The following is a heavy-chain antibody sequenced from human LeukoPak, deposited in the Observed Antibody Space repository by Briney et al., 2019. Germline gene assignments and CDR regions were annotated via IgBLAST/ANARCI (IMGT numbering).Heavy chain of an antibody. CDR2: INHSGST. D-gene: IGHD3-10*01. V-gene: IGHV4-34*01. CDR3: ARNGVTMVRWSFDY. Sequence: SETLSLTCAVYGGSFSGYYWSWIRQPPGKGLEWIGEINHSGSTNYNPSLKGRVTISVDTSKNQFSLKLSSVTAADTAVYYCARNGVTMVRWSFDYWGQGTLVTVSS. J-gene: IGHJ4*02. CDR1: GGSFSGYY.